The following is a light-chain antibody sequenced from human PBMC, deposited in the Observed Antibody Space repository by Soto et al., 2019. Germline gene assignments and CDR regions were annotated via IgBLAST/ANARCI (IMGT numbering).Light chain of an antibody. CDR3: QQLNSYPPT. Sequence: ENVLTQSPGTLSLSPGERATLSCRASQSVSSSYLAWYQQKPGQAPRLLIYGASSRATGIPRRFSGSGSGTEFTLTISSLQPEDFATYYCQQLNSYPPTFGQGTKVDIK. CDR1: QSVSSSY. V-gene: IGKV3-20*01. CDR2: GAS. J-gene: IGKJ1*01.